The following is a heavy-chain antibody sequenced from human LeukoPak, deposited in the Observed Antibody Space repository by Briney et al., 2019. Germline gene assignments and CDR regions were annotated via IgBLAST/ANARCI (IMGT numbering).Heavy chain of an antibody. CDR2: MDGNSGKT. V-gene: IGHV1-8*01. CDR1: VYTFTTYD. D-gene: IGHD3-22*01. Sequence: ASLKVSSTTSVYTFTTYDINWVRQVPGHGLEWVGGMDGNSGKTAYAQNFLGRVTITRNTSISTAYMELSSLRSEDTAVYYCARLYYYASSGYDALDIWGQGAMVAVSS. J-gene: IGHJ3*02. CDR3: ARLYYYASSGYDALDI.